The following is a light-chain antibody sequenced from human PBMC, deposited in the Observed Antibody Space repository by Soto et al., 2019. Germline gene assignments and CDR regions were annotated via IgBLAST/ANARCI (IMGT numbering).Light chain of an antibody. CDR2: DVS. J-gene: IGKJ4*01. V-gene: IGKV3-15*01. CDR1: QNIRSS. CDR3: QQYHDTLIT. Sequence: LTESPADRATLSCRASQNIRSSFAWYQQRPAKAPRLLIYDVSSWESGVPSRFSGSGSGTEFTLTISSLQSEDFAAYYCQQYHDTLITFGGGTKVDIK.